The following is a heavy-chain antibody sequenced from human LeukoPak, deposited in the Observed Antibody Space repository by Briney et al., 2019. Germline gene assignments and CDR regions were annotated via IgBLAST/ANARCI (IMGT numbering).Heavy chain of an antibody. CDR2: IYTSGST. Sequence: KPSETLSLTCTVSGGSISSYYWSWIRQPAGKGLEWIGRIYTSGSTNYNPSLKSRVTMSVDTSKNQFSLKLSSVTAADTAIYYCASVGRCSGGSCYWSYFDYWGQGTLVTVSS. V-gene: IGHV4-4*07. CDR1: GGSISSYY. D-gene: IGHD2-15*01. J-gene: IGHJ4*02. CDR3: ASVGRCSGGSCYWSYFDY.